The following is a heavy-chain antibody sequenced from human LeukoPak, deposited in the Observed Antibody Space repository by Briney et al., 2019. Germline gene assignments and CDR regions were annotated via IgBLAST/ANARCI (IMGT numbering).Heavy chain of an antibody. Sequence: ASVKVSCKASGYTFTSYDINWVRQATGQGLEWMGWINPNSGGTNYAQKFQGRVTMTRDTSISTAYMELSRLRSDDTAVYYCARDPVGTWFGELPFDYWGQGTLVTVSS. J-gene: IGHJ4*02. D-gene: IGHD3-10*01. CDR1: GYTFTSYD. CDR3: ARDPVGTWFGELPFDY. CDR2: INPNSGGT. V-gene: IGHV1-2*02.